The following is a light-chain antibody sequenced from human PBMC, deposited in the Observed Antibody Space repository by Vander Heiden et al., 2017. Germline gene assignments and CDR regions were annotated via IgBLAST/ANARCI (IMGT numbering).Light chain of an antibody. V-gene: IGKV3-20*01. J-gene: IGKJ1*01. CDR2: GAS. CDR3: QQDGSSSWT. CDR1: QSVSSSY. Sequence: EIVLTQSPGTLSLSPGERATLSCRASQSVSSSYLAWYQQKPGQAPRLLIYGASSRATGIPDRFSGSGSGTGFTLTISRLEPEDFAVYYCQQDGSSSWTFGQGTKVEIK.